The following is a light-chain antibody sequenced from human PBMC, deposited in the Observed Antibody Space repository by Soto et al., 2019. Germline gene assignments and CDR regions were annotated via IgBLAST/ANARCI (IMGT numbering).Light chain of an antibody. Sequence: QLVLTQSPSASASLGASVKLTCTVSSGHSSYAIAWHQQQPEKGPRYLMKLNSDGSHSKGDGIPDRFSGSSSGAERYLTISSLQSEDEADYYCQTWGTGIPVVFGGGTKLTVL. CDR1: SGHSSYA. J-gene: IGLJ2*01. V-gene: IGLV4-69*01. CDR3: QTWGTGIPVV. CDR2: LNSDGSH.